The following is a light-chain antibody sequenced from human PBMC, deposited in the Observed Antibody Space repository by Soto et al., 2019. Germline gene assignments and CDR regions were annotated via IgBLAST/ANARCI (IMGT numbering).Light chain of an antibody. J-gene: IGLJ1*01. CDR1: SSNIGAGRD. CDR2: DSN. CDR3: QSYGTSLSGLYV. V-gene: IGLV1-40*01. Sequence: QSVLTQPPSVSGAPGQRVTISCTGSSSNIGAGRDVHWYRQLPGAAPKFLISDSNHRPSGVPDRFSVSKSGASASLVITGLRAEDEGDYFCQSYGTSLSGLYVFGTGTKLTVL.